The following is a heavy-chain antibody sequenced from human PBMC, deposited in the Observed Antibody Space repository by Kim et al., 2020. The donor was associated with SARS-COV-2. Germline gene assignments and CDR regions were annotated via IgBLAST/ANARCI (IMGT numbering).Heavy chain of an antibody. V-gene: IGHV5-51*01. CDR3: ARASFSYDYVWGSYRPVYYFDY. J-gene: IGHJ4*02. CDR1: GYSFTSYW. D-gene: IGHD3-16*02. CDR2: IYPGDSDT. Sequence: GESLKISCKGSGYSFTSYWIGWVRQMPGKGLEWMGIIYPGDSDTRYSPSFQGQVTISADKSISTAYLQWSSLEASDTAMYYCARASFSYDYVWGSYRPVYYFDYWGQGTLVTVSS.